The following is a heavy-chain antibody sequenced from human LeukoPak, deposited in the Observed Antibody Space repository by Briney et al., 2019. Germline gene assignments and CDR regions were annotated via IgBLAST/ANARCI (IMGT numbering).Heavy chain of an antibody. Sequence: SVKVSCKASGGTFSSYAISWVRQAPGQGLEWMGGIIPIFGTANYAQKFQGRVTITTDESTSTAYMELSSLRSEDTAEYYCARVVTNYYYYYMDVWGKGTTVTVSS. D-gene: IGHD1/OR15-1a*01. CDR3: ARVVTNYYYYYMDV. CDR1: GGTFSSYA. V-gene: IGHV1-69*05. J-gene: IGHJ6*03. CDR2: IIPIFGTA.